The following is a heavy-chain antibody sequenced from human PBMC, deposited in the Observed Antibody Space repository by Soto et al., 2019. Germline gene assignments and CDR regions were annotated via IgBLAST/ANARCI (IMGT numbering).Heavy chain of an antibody. D-gene: IGHD3-10*01. Sequence: SVKVSCKASGGTFSSYTISWVRQAPGQGLEWMGRIIPILGIANYAQKFQGRVTITADKSTSTAYMELSSLRSEDTAVYYCARENRHYVVRGNILDVWGQGTTVTVS. CDR2: IIPILGIA. CDR1: GGTFSSYT. V-gene: IGHV1-69*04. J-gene: IGHJ6*02. CDR3: ARENRHYVVRGNILDV.